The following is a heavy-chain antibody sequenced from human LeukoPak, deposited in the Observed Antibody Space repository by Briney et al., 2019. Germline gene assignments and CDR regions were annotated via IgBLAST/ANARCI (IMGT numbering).Heavy chain of an antibody. CDR3: AKVLYGGNHLFDY. CDR2: ITGSGGST. Sequence: GGSLRLSCAASGFTVSSNYMSWVRQAPGKGLEWVSAITGSGGSTSYADFVKGRFTISRDNSKNTLYLQMNSLRAEDTAVYYCAKVLYGGNHLFDYWGQGTLVTVSS. D-gene: IGHD4-23*01. V-gene: IGHV3-23*01. CDR1: GFTVSSNY. J-gene: IGHJ4*02.